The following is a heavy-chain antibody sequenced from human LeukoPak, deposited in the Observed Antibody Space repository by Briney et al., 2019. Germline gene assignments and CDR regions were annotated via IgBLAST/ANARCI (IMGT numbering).Heavy chain of an antibody. J-gene: IGHJ4*02. CDR3: AKDSQEYYFDY. CDR2: ITRSGGST. Sequence: AGGSLRLSCAASGFTFSSYAMSWVRQAPGKGLEWVSAITRSGGSTYYADSVKGRFTISRDNAKNTLYLQMNSLRAEDTAVNYCAKDSQEYYFDYWGQGTLVTVSS. CDR1: GFTFSSYA. V-gene: IGHV3-23*01.